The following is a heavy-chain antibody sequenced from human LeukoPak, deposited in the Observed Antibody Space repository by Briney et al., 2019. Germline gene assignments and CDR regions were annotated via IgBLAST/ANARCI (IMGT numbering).Heavy chain of an antibody. J-gene: IGHJ4*02. CDR3: ARVVGREVDY. V-gene: IGHV6-1*01. Sequence: SQTLSLTCAISGDSFSSRSAAWNWIRQSPSRGLEWLGRTYYRSKWYHEYAVSVKSRITIKPDTSKNQSSLQLNSVTPDDTAVYYCARVVGREVDYWGQGTLVTVSS. CDR1: GDSFSSRSAA. D-gene: IGHD1-26*01. CDR2: TYYRSKWYH.